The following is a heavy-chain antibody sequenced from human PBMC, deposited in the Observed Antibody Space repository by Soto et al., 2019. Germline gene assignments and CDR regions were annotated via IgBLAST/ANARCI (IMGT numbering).Heavy chain of an antibody. J-gene: IGHJ4*02. CDR1: GFSLTTSGVG. D-gene: IGHD2-8*02. CDR2: IYWDDDK. V-gene: IGHV2-5*02. CDR3: AHRLLNTFLGVVAPTSIDSDY. Sequence: QITLKESGPALVKPTQTLTLTCTFSGFSLTTSGVGVGWIRQPPGKAPEWLALIYWDDDKRYKSSLETRITITKDPHKDQVVLTMTNMDPVDTATYYCAHRLLNTFLGVVAPTSIDSDYWGQGIRVCVSS.